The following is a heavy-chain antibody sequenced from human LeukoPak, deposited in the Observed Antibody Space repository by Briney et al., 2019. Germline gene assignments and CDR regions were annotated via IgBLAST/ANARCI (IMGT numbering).Heavy chain of an antibody. CDR2: IYYSGST. D-gene: IGHD1-26*01. CDR3: ASLGATTPY. CDR1: GGSISSSSYY. V-gene: IGHV4-39*07. Sequence: SETLSLTCTVSGGSISSSSYYWGWIRQPPGKGLEWIGSIYYSGSTYYNPSLKSRVTISVDTSKNQFSLKLSSVTAADTAVYYCASLGATTPYWGQGTLVTVSS. J-gene: IGHJ4*02.